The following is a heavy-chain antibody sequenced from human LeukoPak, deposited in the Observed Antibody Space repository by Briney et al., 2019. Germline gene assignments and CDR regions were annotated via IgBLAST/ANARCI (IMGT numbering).Heavy chain of an antibody. J-gene: IGHJ6*03. CDR3: ARVLRYCSGGNCYSGGLGYMDV. CDR1: GFTFSDYN. V-gene: IGHV3-11*01. Sequence: GGSLRLSCAASGFTFSDYNTRWIRQAPGKGLEWVSSISRSGSTKYYADSVKGRFTISRDNAKNSLFLQMNSLRAEDTAVYYCARVLRYCSGGNCYSGGLGYMDVWGKGTTVTISS. D-gene: IGHD2-15*01. CDR2: ISRSGSTK.